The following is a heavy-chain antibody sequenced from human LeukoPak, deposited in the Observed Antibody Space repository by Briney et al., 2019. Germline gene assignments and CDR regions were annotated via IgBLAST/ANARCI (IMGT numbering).Heavy chain of an antibody. Sequence: GASVKVSCKASGYTFTGYYMHWVRQAPGQRLEWMGRINPNSGGTNYAQKFQGRVTMTRDTSISTAYMELSRLRSDDTAVYYCAIPFQEQQLVEIDYWGQGTLVTVSS. CDR3: AIPFQEQQLVEIDY. D-gene: IGHD6-13*01. CDR2: INPNSGGT. CDR1: GYTFTGYY. V-gene: IGHV1-2*06. J-gene: IGHJ4*02.